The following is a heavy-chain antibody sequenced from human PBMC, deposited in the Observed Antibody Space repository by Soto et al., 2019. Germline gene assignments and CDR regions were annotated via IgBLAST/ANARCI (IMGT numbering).Heavy chain of an antibody. J-gene: IGHJ6*02. CDR2: INSDGSST. V-gene: IGHV3-74*01. D-gene: IGHD5-12*01. CDR1: GFTFSSYW. Sequence: EVQLVESGGGLVQPGGSLRLSCAASGFTFSSYWMHWVRQAPGKGLVWVSRINSDGSSTSYADSVKGRYTISRDNAKNTLYLQMNSLRAEDTAVYYCAREEGGRSGYETNYYYYGMDVWGQGTTVTVSS. CDR3: AREEGGRSGYETNYYYYGMDV.